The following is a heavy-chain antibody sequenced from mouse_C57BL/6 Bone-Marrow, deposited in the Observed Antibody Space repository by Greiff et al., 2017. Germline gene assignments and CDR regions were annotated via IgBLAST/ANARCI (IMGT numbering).Heavy chain of an antibody. V-gene: IGHV5-6*02. CDR2: ISSGGSYT. J-gene: IGHJ4*01. D-gene: IGHD2-1*01. CDR1: GFTFSSYG. Sequence: EVTLVESGGDLVKPGGSLKLSCAASGFTFSSYGMSWVRQTPDKRLEWVATISSGGSYTYYPDSVQGRFTISRDNAKNTLYLQMSSLKSEDTAMYYCARRPIYYGNYGYAMDYWGQGTSVTVSS. CDR3: ARRPIYYGNYGYAMDY.